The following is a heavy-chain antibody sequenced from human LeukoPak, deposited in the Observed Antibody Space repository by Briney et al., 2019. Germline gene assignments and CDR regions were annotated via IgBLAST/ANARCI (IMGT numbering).Heavy chain of an antibody. V-gene: IGHV1-18*01. J-gene: IGHJ4*02. Sequence: ASVKVSCKASGYTFTSYGISWVRQAPGQGLAWMGWISAYNGNTNYAQKLQGRVTMTTDTSTSTAYMELRSLRSDDTAVYYSARPNSGSWGDYFDYWGQGTLITVSS. CDR1: GYTFTSYG. CDR2: ISAYNGNT. CDR3: ARPNSGSWGDYFDY. D-gene: IGHD1-26*01.